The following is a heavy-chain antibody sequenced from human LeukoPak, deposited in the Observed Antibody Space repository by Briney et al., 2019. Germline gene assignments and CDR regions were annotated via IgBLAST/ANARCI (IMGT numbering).Heavy chain of an antibody. D-gene: IGHD3-22*01. CDR3: ARDQADGGYDSSAFDY. V-gene: IGHV7-4-1*02. CDR2: INTNTGNP. CDR1: AYSFTNYY. Sequence: ASVKVSCKASAYSFTNYYIHWVRQAPGQGLEWMGWINTNTGNPTYAQGFTGRFVFSLDTSVSTAYLQISSLKAEDTAVYYCARDQADGGYDSSAFDYWGQGTLVTVSS. J-gene: IGHJ4*02.